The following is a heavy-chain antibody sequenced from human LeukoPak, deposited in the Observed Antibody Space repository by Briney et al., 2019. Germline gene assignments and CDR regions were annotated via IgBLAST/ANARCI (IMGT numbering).Heavy chain of an antibody. Sequence: PGGSLRLSCAASGFTFDDYGMSWVRQAPGKGLEWVSGINWNGGSTGYADSVKGRFTISRDNAKNSLYLQMNSLRAEDTALYYCARSLDSSGWYLYYYYMDVWGKGTTVTVSS. J-gene: IGHJ6*03. V-gene: IGHV3-20*04. CDR2: INWNGGST. CDR1: GFTFDDYG. CDR3: ARSLDSSGWYLYYYYMDV. D-gene: IGHD6-19*01.